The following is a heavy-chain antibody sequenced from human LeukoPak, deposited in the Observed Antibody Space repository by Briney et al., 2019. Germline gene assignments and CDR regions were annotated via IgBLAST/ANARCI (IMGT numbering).Heavy chain of an antibody. J-gene: IGHJ4*02. CDR2: IIPILGIA. D-gene: IGHD3-22*01. V-gene: IGHV1-69*02. CDR3: ARSLSNYYDSSGYPIDY. Sequence: ASVKVSCKASGSTFSSYTISWVRQAPGQGLEWMGRIIPILGIANYAQKFQGRVTITADKSTSTAYMELSSLRSEHTAVYYCARSLSNYYDSSGYPIDYWGQGTLVTVSS. CDR1: GSTFSSYT.